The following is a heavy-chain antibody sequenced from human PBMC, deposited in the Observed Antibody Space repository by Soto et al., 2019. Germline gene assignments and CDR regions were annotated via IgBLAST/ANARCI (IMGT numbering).Heavy chain of an antibody. CDR3: ARESPGAGHFDY. CDR2: IHYSGGT. CDR1: GGSLSNYY. J-gene: IGHJ4*02. D-gene: IGHD6-13*01. Sequence: SETLSLNCRVSGGSLSNYYWMWIRQLPGKGLEWMGYIHYSGGTNYNPSLQSRVTMSVDTPKNQFSLKLTSVTAADTAVYYCARESPGAGHFDYWGQGTLVTVSS. V-gene: IGHV4-59*01.